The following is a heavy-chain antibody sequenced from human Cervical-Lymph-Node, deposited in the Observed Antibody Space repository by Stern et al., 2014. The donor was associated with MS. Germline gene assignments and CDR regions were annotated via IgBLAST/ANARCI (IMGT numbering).Heavy chain of an antibody. CDR1: GFTFTGSA. D-gene: IGHD4-17*01. CDR3: AAGSPWYGYYHYYFDH. J-gene: IGHJ4*02. Sequence: QLVESGPEVRKPGTSVKVSCKLSGFTFTGSAVQWVRQPRGQRLEWIGWIAVGDSNTNYAQKFQSRVTISRDTSTSTVYMELSSLRSEDTAIYYCAAGSPWYGYYHYYFDHWGQGTLVTVSS. V-gene: IGHV1-58*03. CDR2: IAVGDSNT.